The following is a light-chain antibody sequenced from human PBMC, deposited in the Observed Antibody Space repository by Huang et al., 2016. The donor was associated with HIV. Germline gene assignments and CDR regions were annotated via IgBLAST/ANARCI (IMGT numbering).Light chain of an antibody. V-gene: IGKV2D-29*02. J-gene: IGKJ1*01. CDR1: QSLLHTDGKAY. Sequence: DIVMTKTPLSLSVTPGQPASISCKSSQSLLHTDGKAYLYWYLQKPGQSPQLLIYEASNRLSGVPDRISGSGSGANFTLKISRVEAEDVGVYYCMQSIQPATFGQGTKVEVK. CDR3: MQSIQPAT. CDR2: EAS.